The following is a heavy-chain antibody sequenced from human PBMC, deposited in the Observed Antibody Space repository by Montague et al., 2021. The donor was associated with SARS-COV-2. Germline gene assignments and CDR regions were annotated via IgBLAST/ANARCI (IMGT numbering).Heavy chain of an antibody. CDR2: VLTSGST. D-gene: IGHD1-26*01. CDR1: GGSIFSNSFY. Sequence: SETLSLTCTVSGGSIFSNSFYWGWIRQSPGQGLEWIGNVLTSGSTFYNPSLRSRVTMSEDMSKNQFSLKLMSVTAADTAVYYCARCTVGTSHFDYWGQGTLVTVSS. J-gene: IGHJ4*02. CDR3: ARCTVGTSHFDY. V-gene: IGHV4-39*01.